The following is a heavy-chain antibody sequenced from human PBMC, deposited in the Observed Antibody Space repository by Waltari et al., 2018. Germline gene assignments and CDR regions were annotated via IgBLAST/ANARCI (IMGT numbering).Heavy chain of an antibody. V-gene: IGHV3-23*01. J-gene: IGHJ6*02. CDR3: AKLWWGIYYYGMDV. Sequence: EVQLLESGGGLVQPGGSLRLSCVASGLNIKDYGMSWVRQAPGKGLELVSSISATGTRIYYADSVKGRFTISRDNSKNTIYVQMNSLSADDTAVYYCAKLWWGIYYYGMDVWGQGTAVTVS. CDR1: GLNIKDYG. D-gene: IGHD2-15*01. CDR2: ISATGTRI.